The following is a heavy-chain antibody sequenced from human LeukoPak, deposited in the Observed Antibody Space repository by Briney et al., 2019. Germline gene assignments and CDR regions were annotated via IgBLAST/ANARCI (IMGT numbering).Heavy chain of an antibody. J-gene: IGHJ4*02. CDR2: IFNTGST. V-gene: IGHV4-59*01. CDR3: ARGYSGSYGRFDY. CDR1: GGSISSYY. Sequence: PSETLSLTCTASGGSISSYYWSWLRQPPGKGLEWIGNIFNTGSTNYNPSLTSRATISVDTSKKQFSLNLTSVTAADTAVYYCARGYSGSYGRFDYWGQGTLVTVST. D-gene: IGHD1-26*01.